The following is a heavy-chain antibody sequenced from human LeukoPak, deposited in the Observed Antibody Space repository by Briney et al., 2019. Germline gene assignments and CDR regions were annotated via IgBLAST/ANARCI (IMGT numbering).Heavy chain of an antibody. CDR3: ASEDSLIDAFDI. D-gene: IGHD2-21*01. V-gene: IGHV3-21*01. J-gene: IGHJ3*02. Sequence: GRCLRLSCAASGFTFSSYSMNWVRQAPGKGREWGSSMSSSSSYIYYADSVKGRFTISRDNPKNSLYQQMNSLRAEDTAVYYCASEDSLIDAFDIWGQGTIVTVSS. CDR1: GFTFSSYS. CDR2: MSSSSSYI.